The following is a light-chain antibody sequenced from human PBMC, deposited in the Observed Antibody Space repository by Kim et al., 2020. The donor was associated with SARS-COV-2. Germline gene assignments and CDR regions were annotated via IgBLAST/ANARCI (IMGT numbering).Light chain of an antibody. CDR1: SLRSYY. CDR2: GKN. J-gene: IGLJ2*01. V-gene: IGLV3-19*01. Sequence: SSELTQDPAVSVALGQTVRITCQGDSLRSYYATWYQQKPGQAPILVIYGKNNRPSGIPDRFSGSSSGNTASLIITGTQAGDEADYYCNSRDSNDNVVFGGGTQLTVL. CDR3: NSRDSNDNVV.